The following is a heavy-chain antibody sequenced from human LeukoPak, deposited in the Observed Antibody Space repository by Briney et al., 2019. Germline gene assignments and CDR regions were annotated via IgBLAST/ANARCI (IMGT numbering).Heavy chain of an antibody. D-gene: IGHD2-15*01. CDR3: ASETPGGSVDFDY. J-gene: IGHJ4*02. CDR1: GDSVSSNRHY. CDR2: IYNRGST. V-gene: IGHV4-61*03. Sequence: SETLSLTCAVSGDSVSSNRHYWMWIRQPPGEGREWIGYIYNRGSTKYNPSLKSRVTMSVDTSKNHFSLKLNSVTAADTAVYYCASETPGGSVDFDYWGQGTLVTVSS.